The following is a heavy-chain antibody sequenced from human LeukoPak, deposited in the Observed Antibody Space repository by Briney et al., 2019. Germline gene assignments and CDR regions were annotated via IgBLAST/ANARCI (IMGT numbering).Heavy chain of an antibody. J-gene: IGHJ3*02. V-gene: IGHV3-30*02. CDR2: IRYDGSNK. CDR1: GFTFSIYG. Sequence: GGSLRLSCAASGFTFSIYGMHWVRQAPGKGLEWVAFIRYDGSNKYYADSVKGRFTISRDNSKNTLYLQMNSLRAEDTAVYYCAKDRALRYFDWLSYHDAFDIWSQGTMVTVSS. D-gene: IGHD3-9*01. CDR3: AKDRALRYFDWLSYHDAFDI.